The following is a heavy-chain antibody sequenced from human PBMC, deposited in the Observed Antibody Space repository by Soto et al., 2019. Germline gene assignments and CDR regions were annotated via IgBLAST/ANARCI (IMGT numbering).Heavy chain of an antibody. V-gene: IGHV3-23*01. CDR2: ISGGGDTT. J-gene: IGHJ4*02. CDR3: AKGRGGSGSLTPRVDS. Sequence: EVQLLESGGGLVQPGGSLRLSCAASGFTFNNYAMSWVRQAPGKGLEWVSAISGGGDTTSYADSVKGRFTVSRDGSKNTLYLQMNSLRADDTAVYYCAKGRGGSGSLTPRVDSWGQGTLVTVSS. CDR1: GFTFNNYA. D-gene: IGHD3-10*01.